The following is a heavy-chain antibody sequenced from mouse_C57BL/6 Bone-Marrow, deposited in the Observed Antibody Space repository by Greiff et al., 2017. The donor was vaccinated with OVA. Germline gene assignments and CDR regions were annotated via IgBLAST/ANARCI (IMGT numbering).Heavy chain of an antibody. V-gene: IGHV1-75*01. CDR3: ARDYGGYGLCAMDD. CDR1: GYTFTDYY. CDR2: IFPGSGST. Sequence: QVQLQQSGPELVKPGASVKISCKASGYTFTDYYINWVKQRPGQGLEWIGWIFPGSGSTYYNEKFKGKATLTVDKSSSTAYMLLSSLTSADSAVDVCARDYGGYGLCAMDDWGKGTSVTVSS. J-gene: IGHJ4*01. D-gene: IGHD1-1*02.